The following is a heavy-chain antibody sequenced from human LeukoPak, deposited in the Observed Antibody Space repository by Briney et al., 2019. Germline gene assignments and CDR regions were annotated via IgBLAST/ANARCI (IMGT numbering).Heavy chain of an antibody. Sequence: SETLSLTCSVSGGSISGYYWTWVRQPPGKGLEWIGQIHYSGRADYNPSLKSRITISVDTSKNQFSLKLSSVAAADTAVYYCARHGTAAGPFQLWGQGTLVTVSS. CDR2: IHYSGRA. J-gene: IGHJ1*01. D-gene: IGHD2-21*02. CDR3: ARHGTAAGPFQL. V-gene: IGHV4-59*08. CDR1: GGSISGYY.